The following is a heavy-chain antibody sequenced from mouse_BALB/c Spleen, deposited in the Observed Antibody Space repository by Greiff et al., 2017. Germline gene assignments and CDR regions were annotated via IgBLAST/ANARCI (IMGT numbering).Heavy chain of an antibody. CDR2: IDPANGNT. CDR1: GFNIKDTY. V-gene: IGHV14-3*02. CDR3: TRSYGSSYAMDY. D-gene: IGHD1-1*01. Sequence: DVQLQESGAELVKPGASVKLSCTASGFNIKDTYMHWVKQRPEQGLEWIGRIDPANGNTKYDPKFQGKATITADTSSNTAYLQLSSLTSEDTAVYYCTRSYGSSYAMDYWGQGTSVTVSS. J-gene: IGHJ4*01.